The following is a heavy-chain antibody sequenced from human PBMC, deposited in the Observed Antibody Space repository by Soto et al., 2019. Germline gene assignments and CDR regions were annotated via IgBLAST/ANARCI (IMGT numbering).Heavy chain of an antibody. D-gene: IGHD3-3*01. Sequence: SETLSLTCTVSGGSISSSSYYWGWIRQPPGKGLEWIGSIYYSGSTYYNPSLKSRVAISVDTSKNQFSLKLSSVTAADTALYYCARSNSGYYKWFDPWGQGTLVTVSS. CDR3: ARSNSGYYKWFDP. V-gene: IGHV4-39*01. CDR1: GGSISSSSYY. J-gene: IGHJ5*02. CDR2: IYYSGST.